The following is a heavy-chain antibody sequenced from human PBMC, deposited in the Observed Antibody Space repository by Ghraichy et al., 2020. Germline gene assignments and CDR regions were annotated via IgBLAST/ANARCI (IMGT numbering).Heavy chain of an antibody. V-gene: IGHV1-18*01. Sequence: ASVKVSCKASGYTFTSYGISWVRQAPGQGLEWMGWISAYNGNTNYAQKLQGRVTMTTDTSTSTAYMELRSLRSDDTAVYYCARDNSRYYDSSGYPFHRWGQGTMVTVSS. D-gene: IGHD3-22*01. CDR1: GYTFTSYG. CDR2: ISAYNGNT. CDR3: ARDNSRYYDSSGYPFHR. J-gene: IGHJ3*01.